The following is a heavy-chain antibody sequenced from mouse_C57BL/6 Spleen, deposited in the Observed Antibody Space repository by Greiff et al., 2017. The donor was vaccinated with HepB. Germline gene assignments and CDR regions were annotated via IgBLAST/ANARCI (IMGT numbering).Heavy chain of an antibody. CDR3: ARCYYYGSSYDWYFDV. CDR1: GYTFTSYW. D-gene: IGHD1-1*01. V-gene: IGHV1-72*01. CDR2: IDPNSGGT. Sequence: QVQLQQPGAELVKPGASVKLSCKASGYTFTSYWIHWVKQRPGRGLEWIGRIDPNSGGTKYNEKFKSKATLTVDKPSSTAYMQLSSLTSEDSAVYSCARCYYYGSSYDWYFDVWGTGTTVTVSS. J-gene: IGHJ1*03.